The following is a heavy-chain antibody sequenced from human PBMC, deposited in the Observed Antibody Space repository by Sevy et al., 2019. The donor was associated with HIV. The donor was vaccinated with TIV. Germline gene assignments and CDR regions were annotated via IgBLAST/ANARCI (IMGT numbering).Heavy chain of an antibody. CDR3: ARGGFWSGSSDNWFDP. CDR1: GGSISSYY. Sequence: SETLSLTCTVSGGSISSYYWSWIRQPPGKGLEWIGYIYYSGSTNYNPSLKGRVTISVDTSKNQFSLKLSSVTAADTAVYYCARGGFWSGSSDNWFDPWGQGTLVTVSS. D-gene: IGHD3-3*01. CDR2: IYYSGST. V-gene: IGHV4-59*01. J-gene: IGHJ5*02.